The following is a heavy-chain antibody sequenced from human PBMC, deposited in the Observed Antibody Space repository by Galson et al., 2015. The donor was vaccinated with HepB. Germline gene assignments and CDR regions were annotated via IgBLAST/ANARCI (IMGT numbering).Heavy chain of an antibody. CDR2: ISSNGGAQ. D-gene: IGHD6-19*01. CDR3: AKDISITSGWYDGLDH. J-gene: IGHJ4*02. V-gene: IGHV3-30*18. Sequence: SLRLSCAVSGLTFSDYVMHWVRQAPGKGLEWVALISSNGGAQYYGDSVKGRLTVSRDNFDNTLYLQMSGLRPEDTAVYYCAKDISITSGWYDGLDHWGQGTLVTVSS. CDR1: GLTFSDYV.